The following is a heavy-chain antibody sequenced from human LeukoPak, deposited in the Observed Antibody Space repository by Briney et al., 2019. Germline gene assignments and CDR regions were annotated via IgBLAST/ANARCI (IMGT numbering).Heavy chain of an antibody. CDR3: ARHIALAGGNWIDP. J-gene: IGHJ5*02. Sequence: SETLSLTCTVSGGSISTSSYYWGWIRQPPGRGLEWIGNIYYSGGPHYNPSLKSRVTISVDTSKNQFSLQLTSVTAADTAVYYCARHIALAGGNWIDPWGQGALVSVSS. V-gene: IGHV4-39*01. CDR2: IYYSGGP. CDR1: GGSISTSSYY. D-gene: IGHD6-19*01.